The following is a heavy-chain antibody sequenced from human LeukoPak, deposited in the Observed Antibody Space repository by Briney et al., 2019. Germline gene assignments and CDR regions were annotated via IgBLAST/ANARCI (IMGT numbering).Heavy chain of an antibody. Sequence: GASVKVSCKASGYTFTSYDINWVRQAPGQGLEWMGGIIPIFGTANYAQKFQGRVTITADESTSTAYMELSSLRSEDTAVYYCARDESLRHWGQGTLVTVSS. CDR1: GYTFTSYD. CDR3: ARDESLRH. CDR2: IIPIFGTA. J-gene: IGHJ4*02. V-gene: IGHV1-69*13.